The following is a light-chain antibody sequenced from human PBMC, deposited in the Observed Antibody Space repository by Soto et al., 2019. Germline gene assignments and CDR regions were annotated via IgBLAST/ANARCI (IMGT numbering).Light chain of an antibody. J-gene: IGLJ3*02. V-gene: IGLV2-23*01. Sequence: QSALTQPASVSGSPGQSITISCTGTSSDVGSYNLVSWYQQHPGKAPKLMISEGNNRPSGISNRFSGSKSGNTASLTISGLQAEDEADYYCCSFATSGTWVFGGGTKLTVL. CDR1: SSDVGSYNL. CDR3: CSFATSGTWV. CDR2: EGN.